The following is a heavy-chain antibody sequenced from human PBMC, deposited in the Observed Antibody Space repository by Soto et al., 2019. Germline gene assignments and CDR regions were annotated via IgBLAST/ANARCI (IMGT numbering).Heavy chain of an antibody. CDR2: ISYDGNSK. V-gene: IGHV3-30*03. D-gene: IGHD1-7*01. Sequence: QEHLVESGGGVVQPGRSLRLSCAASGFSFSNYGMHWVRQAPGKGLEWVAVISYDGNSKHYADSVKGRFTTSRDTSNNTMSLQMHGLSPEYTAVYYCARYNWNCDNDYWGQGTLVTVSS. CDR3: ARYNWNCDNDY. CDR1: GFSFSNYG. J-gene: IGHJ4*02.